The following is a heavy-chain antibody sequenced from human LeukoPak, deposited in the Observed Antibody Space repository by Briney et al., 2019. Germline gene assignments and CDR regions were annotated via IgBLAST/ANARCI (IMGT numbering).Heavy chain of an antibody. V-gene: IGHV3-21*01. J-gene: IGHJ4*02. CDR2: ISSSSSYI. D-gene: IGHD5-12*01. CDR1: GLTLSSYS. Sequence: GGSLRLSCAASGLTLSSYSMNWARQPPGKGLERDSSISSSSSYIYYAVSVRVRFTTSRDNAKNSLYLQMNSLRAEDAAVYYCARALDIVATITPIGYWGQGTLVTVSS. CDR3: ARALDIVATITPIGY.